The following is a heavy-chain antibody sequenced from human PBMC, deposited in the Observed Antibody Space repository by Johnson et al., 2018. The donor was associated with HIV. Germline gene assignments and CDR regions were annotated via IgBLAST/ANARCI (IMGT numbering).Heavy chain of an antibody. V-gene: IGHV3-9*01. CDR1: GFTFDDYA. CDR2: ISWNSGSI. J-gene: IGHJ3*02. CDR3: AKSLIAVAGGGGAFDI. D-gene: IGHD6-19*01. Sequence: VQLVESGGGLVQPGRSLRLSCAASGFTFDDYAMHWVRQAPGKGLEWVSGISWNSGSIGYADSVKGRFTISRDNAKNSLYLKMNSLRAEDTSLYYCAKSLIAVAGGGGAFDIWGQGTMVTVSS.